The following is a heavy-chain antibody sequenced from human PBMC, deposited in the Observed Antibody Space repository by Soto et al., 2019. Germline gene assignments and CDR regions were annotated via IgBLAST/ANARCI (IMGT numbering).Heavy chain of an antibody. J-gene: IGHJ6*02. CDR1: GFTFTSSA. CDR2: IVVGSGNT. V-gene: IGHV1-58*01. D-gene: IGHD3-3*01. CDR3: AADLEGYSIFGVVIGYYGMDV. Sequence: ASVKVSCKASGFTFTSSAVQWVRRARGQRLEWIGWIVVGSGNTNYAQKFQERVTITRDMSTSTAYMELSSLRSEDTAVYYCAADLEGYSIFGVVIGYYGMDVWGQGTTVTVSS.